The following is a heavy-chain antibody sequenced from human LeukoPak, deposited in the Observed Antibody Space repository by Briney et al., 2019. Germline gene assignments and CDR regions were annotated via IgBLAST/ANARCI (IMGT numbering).Heavy chain of an antibody. V-gene: IGHV4-34*01. J-gene: IGHJ5*02. CDR3: ARGPDWFDP. CDR1: GGSFSGYY. Sequence: SETLSLTCAVYGGSFSGYYWSWIRQPPGKGLEWIGEINHSGSTNYNPSLRSRVTVSVDTSKNQFSLKLSSVTAADTAVYYCARGPDWFDPWGQGTLVTVSS. CDR2: INHSGST.